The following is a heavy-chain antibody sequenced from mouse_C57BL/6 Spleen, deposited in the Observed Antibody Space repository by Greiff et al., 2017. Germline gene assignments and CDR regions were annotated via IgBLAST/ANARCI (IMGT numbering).Heavy chain of an antibody. V-gene: IGHV10-1*01. J-gene: IGHJ4*01. CDR1: GFSFNTYA. CDR3: VRHFYYGNYMAMDY. Sequence: EVHLVESGGGLVQPKGSLKLSCAASGFSFNTYAMNWVRQAPGKGLEWVARIRSKSNNYATYYADSVKDRFTISRDDSESMLYLQMNNLKTEDTAMYYCVRHFYYGNYMAMDYWGQGTSVTVSS. D-gene: IGHD2-1*01. CDR2: IRSKSNNYAT.